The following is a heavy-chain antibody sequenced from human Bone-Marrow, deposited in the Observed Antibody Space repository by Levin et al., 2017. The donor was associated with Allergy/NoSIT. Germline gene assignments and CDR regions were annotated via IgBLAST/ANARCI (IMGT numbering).Heavy chain of an antibody. J-gene: IGHJ5*02. Sequence: GESLKISCKASGYTFTSYGISWVRQAPGQGLEWMGWISAYNGNTNYAQKLQGRVTMTTDTSTSTAYMELRSLRSDDTAVYYCARVPYGSGSPNWFDPWGQGTLVTVSS. CDR3: ARVPYGSGSPNWFDP. V-gene: IGHV1-18*01. D-gene: IGHD3-10*01. CDR1: GYTFTSYG. CDR2: ISAYNGNT.